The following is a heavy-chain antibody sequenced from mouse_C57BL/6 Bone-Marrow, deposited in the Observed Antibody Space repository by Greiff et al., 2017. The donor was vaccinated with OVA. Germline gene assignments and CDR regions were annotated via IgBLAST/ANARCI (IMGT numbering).Heavy chain of an antibody. CDR3: ARSPYYDYDVLLLRAMDY. D-gene: IGHD2-4*01. V-gene: IGHV1-18*01. CDR1: GYTFTDYN. CDR2: INPNNGGT. Sequence: EVQLQQSGPELVKPGASVKIPCKASGYTFTDYNMDWVKQSHGKSLEWIGDINPNNGGTIYNQKFKGKATLPVDKSSSTAYMELRSLTSEDTAVYYCARSPYYDYDVLLLRAMDYWGQGTSVTVSS. J-gene: IGHJ4*01.